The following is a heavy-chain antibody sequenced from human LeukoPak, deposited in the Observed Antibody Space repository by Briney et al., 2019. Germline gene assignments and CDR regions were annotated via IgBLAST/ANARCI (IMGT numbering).Heavy chain of an antibody. CDR1: GFTLSSYW. CDR3: AKGGTVLFDY. D-gene: IGHD3-16*01. Sequence: GGSLRLSCVASGFTLSSYWMHWVRQAPGKGLVWVSRINNDGSSTIYADSVKGRFTISRDNAKNTLYLQMNSLRDEDTAVYYCAKGGTVLFDYWGQGTLVTVSS. J-gene: IGHJ4*02. V-gene: IGHV3-74*01. CDR2: INNDGSST.